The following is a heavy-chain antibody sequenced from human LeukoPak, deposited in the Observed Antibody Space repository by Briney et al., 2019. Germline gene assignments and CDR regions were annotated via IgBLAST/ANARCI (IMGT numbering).Heavy chain of an antibody. V-gene: IGHV1-3*03. J-gene: IGHJ3*02. CDR1: GYTFTSYY. Sequence: ASVKVSCKASGYTFTSYYMHWVRQAPGQRLEWMGWINAGNGNTKYSQEFQGRVTITRDTSASTAYMELSSLRSEDMAVYYCARDLSVRGYSYGRGAFDIWGQGTMVTVSS. D-gene: IGHD5-18*01. CDR2: INAGNGNT. CDR3: ARDLSVRGYSYGRGAFDI.